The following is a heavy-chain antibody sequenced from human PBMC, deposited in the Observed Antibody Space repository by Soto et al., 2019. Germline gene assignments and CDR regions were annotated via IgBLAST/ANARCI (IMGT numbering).Heavy chain of an antibody. D-gene: IGHD3-10*01. CDR1: GSTFSSYW. V-gene: IGHV3-7*04. CDR3: ARATGADKEDY. J-gene: IGHJ4*02. Sequence: EVQLVESGGGLVQPGGSLRLSCAASGSTFSSYWMCWVRQAPGKGLEWVANIKEDGSENYYVDSVKGRFTISRDNEKNSLYLQMNSLRAEDTAVYYCARATGADKEDYWGQGTLVTVSS. CDR2: IKEDGSEN.